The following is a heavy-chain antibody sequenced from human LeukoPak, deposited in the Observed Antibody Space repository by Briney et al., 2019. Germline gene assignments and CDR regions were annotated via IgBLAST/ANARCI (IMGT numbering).Heavy chain of an antibody. J-gene: IGHJ3*02. Sequence: ASVKVSCKASGYTFTGYYIHWVRQAPGQGLEWMGWITPNSGGTNYAQKFQGRVTMTRDMSISTAYMELSRLRSDVTAVYYCASRRPAGFDAFDIWGQGTMVTVSS. CDR2: ITPNSGGT. V-gene: IGHV1-2*02. CDR1: GYTFTGYY. CDR3: ASRRPAGFDAFDI. D-gene: IGHD6-13*01.